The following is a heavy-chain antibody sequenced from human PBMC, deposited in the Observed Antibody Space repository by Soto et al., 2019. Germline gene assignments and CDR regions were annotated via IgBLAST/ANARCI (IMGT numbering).Heavy chain of an antibody. J-gene: IGHJ4*02. CDR2: IYYSGST. CDR1: GGSISSYY. D-gene: IGHD3-10*01. V-gene: IGHV4-59*01. Sequence: KPSETLSLTCTVSGGSISSYYWSWIRQPPGKGLEWIGYIYYSGSTNYNPSLKSRVTISVDTSKNQFSLKLSSVTAADTAVYYCARGRLLWFGELLRRYYFDYWGQGTLVTVSS. CDR3: ARGRLLWFGELLRRYYFDY.